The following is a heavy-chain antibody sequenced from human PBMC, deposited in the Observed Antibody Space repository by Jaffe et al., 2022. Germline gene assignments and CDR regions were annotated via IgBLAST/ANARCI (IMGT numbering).Heavy chain of an antibody. CDR3: TNIYSYGWGGAFDI. CDR2: IRSKAYGGTT. V-gene: IGHV3-49*04. D-gene: IGHD5-18*01. Sequence: EVQLVESGGGLVQPGRSLRLSCTASGFTFGDYAMSWVRQAPGKGLEWVGFIRSKAYGGTTEYAASVKGRFTISRDDSKSIAYLQMNSLKTEDTAVYYCTNIYSYGWGGAFDIWGQGTMVTVSS. CDR1: GFTFGDYA. J-gene: IGHJ3*02.